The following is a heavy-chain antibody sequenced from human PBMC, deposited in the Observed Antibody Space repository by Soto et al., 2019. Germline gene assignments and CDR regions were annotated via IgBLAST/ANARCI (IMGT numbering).Heavy chain of an antibody. CDR2: ISSSSSTI. CDR3: ARGSYDYVWGSHNCFDP. V-gene: IGHV3-48*02. Sequence: GGSLRLSCAASGYTFSSYSMNWVRQAPGKGLEWVSYISSSSSTIYYADSVKGRFTISRDNAKNSLYLQMNSLRDEDTAVYYCARGSYDYVWGSHNCFDPWGQGTLVTVSS. D-gene: IGHD3-16*01. J-gene: IGHJ5*02. CDR1: GYTFSSYS.